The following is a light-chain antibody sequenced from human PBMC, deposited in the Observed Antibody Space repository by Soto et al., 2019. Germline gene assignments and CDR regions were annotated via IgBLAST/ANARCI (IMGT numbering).Light chain of an antibody. V-gene: IGKV1-5*03. CDR1: QGISTW. J-gene: IGKJ1*01. CDR3: QQYNSFPWT. CDR2: KAS. Sequence: IHMTQSPSSLSASVGDTVTITCRASQGISTWLAWYQQKPGKVPKVLIYKASSLERGVPSRFSGSGSGTEFTLTISSLQPEDFATYYCQQYNSFPWTFGQGTKVDIK.